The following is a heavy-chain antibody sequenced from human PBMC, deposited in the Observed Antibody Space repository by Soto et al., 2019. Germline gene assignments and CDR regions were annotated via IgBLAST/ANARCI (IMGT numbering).Heavy chain of an antibody. D-gene: IGHD3-22*01. CDR1: GFTFSSYA. J-gene: IGHJ6*02. CDR2: ISYDGSNK. V-gene: IGHV3-30-3*01. Sequence: GGSLRLSCAASGFTFSSYAMHWVRQAPGKGLEWVAVISYDGSNKYYADSVKGRFTISRDNSKNTLYLQMNSLRAEDTAVYYCARDHYDSSGYAPSGYGMDVWGQGTTVTVSS. CDR3: ARDHYDSSGYAPSGYGMDV.